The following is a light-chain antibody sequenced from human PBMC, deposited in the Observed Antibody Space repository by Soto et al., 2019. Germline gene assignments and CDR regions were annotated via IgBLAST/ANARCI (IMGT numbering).Light chain of an antibody. J-gene: IGKJ5*01. CDR2: DAS. V-gene: IGKV3D-11*01. CDR1: QGVSSN. Sequence: EILMTQSPCTLALSPGERATLSCRASQGVSSNLAWYQQKPGQAPRLLIYDASNRATGIPARFSGSGSGTDFTLTISSLEPEDFEVYYCQQRSNWPITFGQGTRLEIK. CDR3: QQRSNWPIT.